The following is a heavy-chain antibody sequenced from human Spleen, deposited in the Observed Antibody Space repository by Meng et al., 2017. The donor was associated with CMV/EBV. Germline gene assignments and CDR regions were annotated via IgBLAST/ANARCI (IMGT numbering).Heavy chain of an antibody. J-gene: IGHJ6*02. D-gene: IGHD3-10*01. V-gene: IGHV3-30*02. CDR2: IRHDGSDV. CDR3: AKDGSYYDLDV. Sequence: SCVASGFTFSTYGMHWVRQAPGKGLEWVAFIRHDGSDVHYADSVKGRISISRDNSNNKLFLQMNSLRGDDTAVYYCAKDGSYYDLDVWGRGTAVTVSS. CDR1: GFTFSTYG.